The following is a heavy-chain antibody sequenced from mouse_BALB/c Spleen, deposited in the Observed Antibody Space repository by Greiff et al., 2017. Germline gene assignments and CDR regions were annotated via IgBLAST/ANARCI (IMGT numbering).Heavy chain of an antibody. V-gene: IGHV5-4*02. CDR1: GFTFSDYY. J-gene: IGHJ4*01. CDR3: AREGIWYAMDY. CDR2: ISDGGSYT. Sequence: EVKLEESGGGLVKPGGSLKLSCAASGFTFSDYYMYWVRQTPEKRLEWVATISDGGSYTYYPDSVKGRFTISRDNAKNNLYLQMSSLKSEDTAMYYCAREGIWYAMDYWGQGTSGTVSS.